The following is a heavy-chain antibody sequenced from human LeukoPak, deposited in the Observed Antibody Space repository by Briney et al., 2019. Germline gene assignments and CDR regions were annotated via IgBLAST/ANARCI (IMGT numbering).Heavy chain of an antibody. J-gene: IGHJ4*02. Sequence: SETLSLTCAVYGGSFSGYYWSWIRQPPGKGLEWIGKINHSGRNNYNPSLKSRVTISVDTSKNQFSLKLSSVTAADTAVYYCARATGTKVPPGYWGQGTLVTVSS. CDR2: INHSGRN. V-gene: IGHV4-34*01. D-gene: IGHD1-7*01. CDR1: GGSFSGYY. CDR3: ARATGTKVPPGY.